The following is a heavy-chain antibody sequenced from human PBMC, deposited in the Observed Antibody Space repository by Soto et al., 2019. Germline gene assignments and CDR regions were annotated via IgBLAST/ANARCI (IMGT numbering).Heavy chain of an antibody. CDR3: ARGGVGIAAAGAVGWFDP. D-gene: IGHD6-13*01. V-gene: IGHV1-3*01. CDR2: INAGNGNT. J-gene: IGHJ5*02. CDR1: GYTFTSYA. Sequence: QVQLVQSGAEVKKPGASVKVSCKASGYTFTSYAMHWVRQAPGQRLEWMGWINAGNGNTKYSQKFQGRVTITRDTYASTAYMELSSLRSEDTAVYYGARGGVGIAAAGAVGWFDPWGQGTLVTVSS.